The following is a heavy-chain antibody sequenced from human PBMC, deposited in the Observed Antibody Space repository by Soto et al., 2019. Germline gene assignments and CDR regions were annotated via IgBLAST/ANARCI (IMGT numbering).Heavy chain of an antibody. J-gene: IGHJ4*02. V-gene: IGHV3-48*03. Sequence: GGSLRLSCAASRFTFSTYEMNWVRQAPGKGLEWVSYISSSGYTVYYADSVKGRFTISRDNTRNSLYLQMNSLRDEDTALYYCVRYCSTTLCNGVVTRTFDYWGQGTLVTVSS. CDR3: VRYCSTTLCNGVVTRTFDY. D-gene: IGHD2-2*01. CDR1: RFTFSTYE. CDR2: ISSSGYTV.